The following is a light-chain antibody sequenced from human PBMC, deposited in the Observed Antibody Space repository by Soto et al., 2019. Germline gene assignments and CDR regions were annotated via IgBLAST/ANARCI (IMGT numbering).Light chain of an antibody. Sequence: DIQMTQSPSSLSASVGDRVTITCRASQAITNYLAWYQQKPGKVPKLLIYAASTLQSGVPSRFSGSGSGTDFTLTISSLQPEDVATYYCQKYNSYGTFGQGTKVDIK. V-gene: IGKV1-27*01. CDR3: QKYNSYGT. CDR2: AAS. J-gene: IGKJ1*01. CDR1: QAITNY.